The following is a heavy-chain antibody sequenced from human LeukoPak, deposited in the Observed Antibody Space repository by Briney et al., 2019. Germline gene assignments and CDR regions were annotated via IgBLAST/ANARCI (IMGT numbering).Heavy chain of an antibody. CDR3: ARVSSGGGYYFDY. J-gene: IGHJ4*02. CDR1: GFTFSRSW. Sequence: GGSLRLSCAASGFTFSRSWMTWVRQAPGKGLEWVASINEDGSEIHYVDSVKGRFTISRDNAKNSLYLQMNSLRAEDTAVYYCARVSSGGGYYFDYWGQGTLVTVSS. V-gene: IGHV3-7*01. D-gene: IGHD6-19*01. CDR2: INEDGSEI.